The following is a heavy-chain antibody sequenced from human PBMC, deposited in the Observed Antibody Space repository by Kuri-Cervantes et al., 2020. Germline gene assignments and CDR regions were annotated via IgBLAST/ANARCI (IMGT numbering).Heavy chain of an antibody. CDR1: GFNFGDYW. Sequence: GGSLRLPCAASGFNFGDYWMAWVRQAPGQGLEWAATIKHDGSEKYYVDSLKGRFTISRDSAKNSLYLQMSSLRAEDTAVYYCVRHGLWSFDHWGQGTLVTVSS. CDR3: VRHGLWSFDH. V-gene: IGHV3-7*01. J-gene: IGHJ4*02. CDR2: IKHDGSEK. D-gene: IGHD3/OR15-3a*01.